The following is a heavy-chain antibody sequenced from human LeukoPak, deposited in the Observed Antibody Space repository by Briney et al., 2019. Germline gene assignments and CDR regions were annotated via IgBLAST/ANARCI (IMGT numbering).Heavy chain of an antibody. V-gene: IGHV4-59*08. CDR1: GGSISTYY. D-gene: IGHD1-14*01. J-gene: IGHJ6*03. CDR2: IYYSGST. CDR3: ARQAGEPHYYYYIDV. Sequence: SETLSLTCTVSGGSISTYYWSWIRQPPGKGLEWIGYIYYSGSTNYTPSLKSRLTISVDTSKNQFSLKLNSVTAADTAVYYCARQAGEPHYYYYIDVWGKGTTVTVSS.